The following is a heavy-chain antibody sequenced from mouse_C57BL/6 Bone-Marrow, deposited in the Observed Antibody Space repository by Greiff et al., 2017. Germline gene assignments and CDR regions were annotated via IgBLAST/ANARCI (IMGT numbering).Heavy chain of an antibody. CDR2: INPNDGGT. J-gene: IGHJ4*01. V-gene: IGHV1-18*01. CDR1: GYTFTDYN. CDR3: ASLTGGAMDY. D-gene: IGHD1-1*01. Sequence: VHVKQSGPELVKPGASVKIPCKASGYTFTDYNMDWVKQSHGKSLEWIGDINPNDGGTNYNQKFKGKATLTVDKSSSTAYMELRSLTSEDTAVYYCASLTGGAMDYWGQGTSVTVSS.